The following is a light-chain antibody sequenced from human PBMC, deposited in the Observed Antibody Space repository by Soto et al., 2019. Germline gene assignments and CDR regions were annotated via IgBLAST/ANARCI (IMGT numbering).Light chain of an antibody. CDR3: QQNSITPLT. V-gene: IGKV1-39*01. Sequence: DIPMTQSPSSLSASVGDRVTITCRASQSVSSYLSWYQQKPGKAPKLLIYDTSNLQSGVPSRFSGSGSGTDFTLTISSLQSEDFATYYCQQNSITPLTFGGGTKVE. CDR1: QSVSSY. J-gene: IGKJ4*01. CDR2: DTS.